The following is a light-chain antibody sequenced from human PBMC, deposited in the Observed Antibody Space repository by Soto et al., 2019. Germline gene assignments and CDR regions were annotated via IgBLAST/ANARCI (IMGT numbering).Light chain of an antibody. CDR2: GNS. Sequence: QLVLTQPPSVSGAPGQRVTISCTGSSSNIGAGYDVHWYQQLPGTAPKLLIYGNSNRPSGVPDRFSGSKSGTSASLAITGLQAEDEADYYCQSYDSSPSGAVFGGGTQLTVL. CDR1: SSNIGAGYD. V-gene: IGLV1-40*01. J-gene: IGLJ7*01. CDR3: QSYDSSPSGAV.